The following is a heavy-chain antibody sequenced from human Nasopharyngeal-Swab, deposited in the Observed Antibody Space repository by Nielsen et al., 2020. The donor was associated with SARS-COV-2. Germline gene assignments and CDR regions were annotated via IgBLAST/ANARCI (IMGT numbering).Heavy chain of an antibody. CDR1: GFTFNNYN. D-gene: IGHD5-12*01. Sequence: GGSLRLSCAASGFTFNNYNFNWVRQAPGKGLEWVSSISSSSSYIYYADSVKGRFTISRDNAKNSLYLQMNSLGAEDTALYYCAKEALGYSGYDSNWFDPWGQGTLVTVSS. CDR3: AKEALGYSGYDSNWFDP. J-gene: IGHJ5*02. CDR2: ISSSSSYI. V-gene: IGHV3-21*04.